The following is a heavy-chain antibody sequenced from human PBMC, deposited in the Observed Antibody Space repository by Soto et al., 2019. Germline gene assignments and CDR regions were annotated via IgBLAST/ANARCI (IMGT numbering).Heavy chain of an antibody. CDR1: GYRFTNYW. J-gene: IGHJ4*02. D-gene: IGHD3-16*01. CDR2: FYPGDSDT. V-gene: IGHV5-51*01. Sequence: GESLKVSCKGSGYRFTNYWIAWLRQMPGKGLEWMGIFYPGDSDTRYSPSFQGQVTISADRSLSTAYLQWRSLKASDTAMYYCARPKGASWGGEFDYWGQVIPGTVSS. CDR3: ARPKGASWGGEFDY.